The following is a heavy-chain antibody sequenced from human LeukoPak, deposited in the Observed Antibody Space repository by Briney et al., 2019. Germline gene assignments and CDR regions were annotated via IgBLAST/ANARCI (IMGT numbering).Heavy chain of an antibody. Sequence: PSETLSLTCTVSGGSIRGYYWTWIRQPPGKGLEWIGFIYYSGNTNYNPSFKSRVTISVDTPKNQFSQKLTSVTAADRAVYYCAREKESIDYGDSRNSWYFDLWGRGILVTVSS. V-gene: IGHV4-59*01. CDR3: AREKESIDYGDSRNSWYFDL. CDR2: IYYSGNT. CDR1: GGSIRGYY. J-gene: IGHJ2*01. D-gene: IGHD4-17*01.